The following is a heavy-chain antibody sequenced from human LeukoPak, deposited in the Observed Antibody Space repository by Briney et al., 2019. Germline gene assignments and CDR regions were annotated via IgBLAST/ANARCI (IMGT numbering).Heavy chain of an antibody. Sequence: GESLKISCQGSGYSFTSYWIGWVRQMPGKGLEWMGIIYPGDSDTRYSPSFQGQVTISADKSISTAYLQWSSLKASDTAMYYCASSGTALPRGDYYGMDVWGQGTTVTVSS. CDR2: IYPGDSDT. V-gene: IGHV5-51*01. CDR1: GYSFTSYW. D-gene: IGHD3-10*01. J-gene: IGHJ6*02. CDR3: ASSGTALPRGDYYGMDV.